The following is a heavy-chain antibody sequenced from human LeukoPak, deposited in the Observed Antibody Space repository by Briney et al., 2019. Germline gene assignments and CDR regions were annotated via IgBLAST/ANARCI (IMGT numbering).Heavy chain of an antibody. V-gene: IGHV1-24*01. CDR3: ATDSDPWGPAAGTIDY. J-gene: IGHJ4*02. D-gene: IGHD6-13*01. CDR2: FDPEVGDK. Sequence: ASVKLSCKISGHALSDLSIHWVRQAPGRGPEWMGGFDPEVGDKMHAQKFQGRVTMTEDTSTDTAYMELNSLRSEDTAVYYCATDSDPWGPAAGTIDYWGQGTLVTVPS. CDR1: GHALSDLS.